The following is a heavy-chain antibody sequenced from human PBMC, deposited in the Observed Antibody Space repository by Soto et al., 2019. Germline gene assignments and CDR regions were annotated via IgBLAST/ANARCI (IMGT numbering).Heavy chain of an antibody. V-gene: IGHV3-23*01. J-gene: IGHJ4*02. D-gene: IGHD6-19*01. CDR3: ATLYSSAWYFFDY. Sequence: GGSLRLSCAASGFTFSSSAMSWVRQAPGKGLQWVSIISASGGTTYYADSVEGRFTISRDKSNNTLYLQMNSLRVEDTAIYYCATLYSSAWYFFDYSGQGTLVTVS. CDR2: ISASGGTT. CDR1: GFTFSSSA.